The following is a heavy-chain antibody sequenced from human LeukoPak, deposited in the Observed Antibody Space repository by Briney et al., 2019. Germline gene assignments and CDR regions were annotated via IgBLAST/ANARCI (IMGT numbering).Heavy chain of an antibody. CDR1: GLRVNAYY. J-gene: IGHJ4*02. CDR2: INSDGSTT. V-gene: IGHV3-74*01. Sequence: PGGSLRLSCAASGLRVNAYYMSWVRQAPGKGLVWVSRINSDGSTTSYADSVMGRFTISRDNAKNTLYLQMNSLRAEDTAVYYCARVIYSGWEGELSDWGQGTLVTVSS. CDR3: ARVIYSGWEGELSD. D-gene: IGHD6-19*01.